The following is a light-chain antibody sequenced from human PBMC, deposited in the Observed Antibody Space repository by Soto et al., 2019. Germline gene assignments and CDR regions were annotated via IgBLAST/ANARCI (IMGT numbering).Light chain of an antibody. V-gene: IGLV2-14*01. CDR2: DVN. J-gene: IGLJ1*01. CDR1: SSDVGGYNY. Sequence: QAVVTQPASVSGSPGQWITISCTGTSSDVGGYNYVSWYQQHPGKAPKLMIYDVNNRPSGVSNRFSGSKSGNTASLTISGLQAEDEADYYCTSYTSSSTYVFGTGTKLTVL. CDR3: TSYTSSSTYV.